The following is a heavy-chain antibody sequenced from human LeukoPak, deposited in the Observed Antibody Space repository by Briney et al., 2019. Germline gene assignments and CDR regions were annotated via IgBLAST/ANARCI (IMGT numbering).Heavy chain of an antibody. CDR2: IKQDGSEK. J-gene: IGHJ3*02. CDR1: GFTFSSYA. V-gene: IGHV3-7*01. Sequence: GGSLRLSCAASGFTFSSYAMSWVRQAPGKGLEWVANIKQDGSEKYYVDSVKGRFTISRDNAKNSLYLQMNSLRAEDTAVYYCARNDLSSSDAFDIWGQGTMVTVSS. CDR3: ARNDLSSSDAFDI. D-gene: IGHD6-13*01.